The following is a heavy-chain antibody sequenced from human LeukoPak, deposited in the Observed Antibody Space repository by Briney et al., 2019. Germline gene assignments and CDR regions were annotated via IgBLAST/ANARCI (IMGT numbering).Heavy chain of an antibody. J-gene: IGHJ3*02. D-gene: IGHD4-23*01. Sequence: GGSLRLSCAASGFTFSSYAMRWVRQAPGKGLGWGSAISGSGARLYYAYSVKGRFTISRANSKSTLSLQMNTPRAQVTAVYYCAKRCDGNLSSAFDIWGQGTMVTVSS. CDR2: ISGSGARL. CDR3: AKRCDGNLSSAFDI. CDR1: GFTFSSYA. V-gene: IGHV3-23*01.